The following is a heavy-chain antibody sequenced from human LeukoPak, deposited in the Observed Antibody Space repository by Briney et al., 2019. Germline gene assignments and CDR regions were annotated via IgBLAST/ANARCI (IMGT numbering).Heavy chain of an antibody. CDR2: IYYSGST. J-gene: IGHJ4*02. CDR3: GRQGRSSSWYVDY. Sequence: SETLSLTCTVSGGSISSSSYYWGWIRQPPGKGLEWIGSIYYSGSTYYNPSLKSRVTISVDTSKNQFSLKLSSVTAADTAVYYCGRQGRSSSWYVDYWGQGTLVIVSS. V-gene: IGHV4-39*01. CDR1: GGSISSSSYY. D-gene: IGHD6-13*01.